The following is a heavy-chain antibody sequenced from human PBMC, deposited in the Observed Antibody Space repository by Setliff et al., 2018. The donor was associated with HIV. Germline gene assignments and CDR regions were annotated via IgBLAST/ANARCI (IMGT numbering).Heavy chain of an antibody. Sequence: PSETLSLTCVVYGGSFSGYSWTWIRQSPGKGLEWIGEINHSGSANRNPSLMSRVTMSVDTAKNQFSLNLTSVTAADTAMYYCARDRHYYHSGAYHGSRDSLDFWGQGTMVTVSS. J-gene: IGHJ3*01. V-gene: IGHV4-34*10. CDR2: INHSGSA. CDR3: ARDRHYYHSGAYHGSRDSLDF. D-gene: IGHD3-22*01. CDR1: GGSFSGYS.